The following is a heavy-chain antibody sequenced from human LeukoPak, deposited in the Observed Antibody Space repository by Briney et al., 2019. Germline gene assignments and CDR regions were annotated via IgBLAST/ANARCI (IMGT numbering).Heavy chain of an antibody. Sequence: SETLSLTCTVSGGSISSYYWSWIRQPPGKGLEWIGDIYYSGSTNYNPSLKSRVTISVDTSKNQFSLKLSSVTAADTAVYYCARVRGRAVAGSNYFDYWGQGTLVTVSS. CDR3: ARVRGRAVAGSNYFDY. J-gene: IGHJ4*02. D-gene: IGHD6-19*01. CDR2: IYYSGST. V-gene: IGHV4-59*01. CDR1: GGSISSYY.